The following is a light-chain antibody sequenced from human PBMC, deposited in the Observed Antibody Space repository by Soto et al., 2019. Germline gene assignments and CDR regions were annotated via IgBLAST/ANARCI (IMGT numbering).Light chain of an antibody. CDR2: GAS. V-gene: IGKV3D-15*01. CDR3: QQYNDWPMYT. CDR1: QSIASS. Sequence: EIVMTQSPATLSVSPGERATLSCRASQSIASSLAWYQQQPGQPPRFLIYGASTRASGVPDRFSGSGSGTDFTLTISNLQPEDFAVYYCQQYNDWPMYTVGQGTKLEIK. J-gene: IGKJ2*01.